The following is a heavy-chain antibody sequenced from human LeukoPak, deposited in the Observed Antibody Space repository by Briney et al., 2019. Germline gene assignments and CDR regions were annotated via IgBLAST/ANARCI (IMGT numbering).Heavy chain of an antibody. J-gene: IGHJ4*02. Sequence: SETLSLTCAVSGGSISSGGYYWSWIRQHPGKGLEWIGYIYYSGSTYYNPSLKSRVTISVDTSKNQFSLKLSSVTAADTAVYYCARDSGGPPDAFGEANYFDYWGQGTLVTVSS. CDR1: GGSISSGGYY. D-gene: IGHD3-10*01. CDR3: ARDSGGPPDAFGEANYFDY. V-gene: IGHV4-31*11. CDR2: IYYSGST.